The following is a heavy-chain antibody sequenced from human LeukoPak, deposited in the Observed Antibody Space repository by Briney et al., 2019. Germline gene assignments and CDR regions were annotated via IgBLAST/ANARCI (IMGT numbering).Heavy chain of an antibody. Sequence: SETLSLTCTVSGGSISSSSYYWGWIRQPPGKGLEWIGSIYYSGSTYYNPSLKSQLTISVDTSKNQFSLKLSSVTAADTALYYCARLVRGVNYFDYWGQGTLVTVSS. D-gene: IGHD3-10*01. J-gene: IGHJ4*02. CDR3: ARLVRGVNYFDY. V-gene: IGHV4-39*01. CDR1: GGSISSSSYY. CDR2: IYYSGST.